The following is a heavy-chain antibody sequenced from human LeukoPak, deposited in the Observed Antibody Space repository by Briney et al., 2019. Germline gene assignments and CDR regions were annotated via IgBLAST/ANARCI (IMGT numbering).Heavy chain of an antibody. CDR2: IYYSGST. CDR1: GGSISSSSYY. V-gene: IGHV4-39*07. J-gene: IGHJ4*02. D-gene: IGHD4-17*01. CDR3: ARGPRSFYGDYRKGNFDY. Sequence: SETLSLTCTVSGGSISSSSYYWGWIRQPPGKGLEWIGSIYYSGSTYYNPSLKSRVTISVDTSKNQFSLKLSSVTAADTAVYYCARGPRSFYGDYRKGNFDYRGQGTLVTVSS.